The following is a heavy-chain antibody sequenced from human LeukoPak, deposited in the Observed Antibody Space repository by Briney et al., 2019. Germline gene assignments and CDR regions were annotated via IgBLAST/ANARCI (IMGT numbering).Heavy chain of an antibody. CDR3: AGGRRYGGYVGYFDY. V-gene: IGHV4-4*02. Sequence: SETLSPTCAVSGGSISSSNWWSWVRQPPGKGLEWIGEIYHSGSTNYNPSLKSRVTISVDTSKNQFSLKLSSVTAADTAVYYCAGGRRYGGYVGYFDYWGQGTLVTVSS. D-gene: IGHD5-12*01. J-gene: IGHJ4*02. CDR2: IYHSGST. CDR1: GGSISSSNW.